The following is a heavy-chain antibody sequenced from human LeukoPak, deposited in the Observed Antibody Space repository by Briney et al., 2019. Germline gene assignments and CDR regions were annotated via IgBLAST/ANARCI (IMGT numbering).Heavy chain of an antibody. CDR2: IIPISGTA. J-gene: IGHJ5*02. CDR3: ARGTGINSFDP. CDR1: GGTFSSYA. D-gene: IGHD1-1*01. Sequence: ASVKVSYKASGGTFSSYAISWVRQAPGQGLEWMGGIIPISGTANYAQKFQGRVTITADESTSTAYMELSSLRSEDTAVYYCARGTGINSFDPWGQGTLVTVSS. V-gene: IGHV1-69*13.